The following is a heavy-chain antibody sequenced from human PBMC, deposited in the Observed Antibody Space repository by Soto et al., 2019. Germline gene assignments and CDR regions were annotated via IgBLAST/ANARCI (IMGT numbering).Heavy chain of an antibody. CDR1: GGTFSSYA. CDR2: IIPIFGTA. D-gene: IGHD2-21*02. J-gene: IGHJ6*02. CDR3: ARGRAYCGGDCYPRPYYYGMDV. V-gene: IGHV1-69*13. Sequence: ASVKVSCKASGGTFSSYAISWVRQAPGQGLEWMGGIIPIFGTANYAQKFQGRVTITADESTSTAYIELSSLRSEDTAVYYCARGRAYCGGDCYPRPYYYGMDVWGQGTTVTVSS.